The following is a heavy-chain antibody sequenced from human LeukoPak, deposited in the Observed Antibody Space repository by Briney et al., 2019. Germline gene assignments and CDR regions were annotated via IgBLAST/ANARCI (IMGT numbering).Heavy chain of an antibody. J-gene: IGHJ6*02. CDR3: AREDPQTTVPEGMDV. D-gene: IGHD4-17*01. CDR1: GGSISHYY. V-gene: IGHV4-59*01. Sequence: SETLSLTCTVSGGSISHYYWSWIRQSPGKGLEWIGYIYYSGTTNYNPSLKSRVTISVDTSRNQCSLQLRSVTAADTAVYYCAREDPQTTVPEGMDVWGQGTTDIVSS. CDR2: IYYSGTT.